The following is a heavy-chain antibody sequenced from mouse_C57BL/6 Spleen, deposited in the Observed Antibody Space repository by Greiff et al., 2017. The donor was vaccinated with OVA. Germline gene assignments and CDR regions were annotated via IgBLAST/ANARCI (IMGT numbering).Heavy chain of an antibody. D-gene: IGHD2-10*02. Sequence: EVQLQQSGPELVKPGASVKIPCKASGYTFTDYNMDWVKQSHGKSLEWIGDINPNNGGTIYNQKFKGKATLTVDKSSSTAYMELRSLTSEDTAVYYCARRSPLDPYFDVWGTGTTVTVSS. CDR3: ARRSPLDPYFDV. V-gene: IGHV1-18*01. CDR2: INPNNGGT. CDR1: GYTFTDYN. J-gene: IGHJ1*03.